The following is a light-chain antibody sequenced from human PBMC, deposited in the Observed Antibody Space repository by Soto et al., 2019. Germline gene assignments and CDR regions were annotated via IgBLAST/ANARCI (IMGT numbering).Light chain of an antibody. CDR3: QQRYSTPWT. CDR1: QTIHRY. J-gene: IGKJ1*01. CDR2: AAS. V-gene: IGKV1-39*01. Sequence: DIQMAQSPSSLSASVGDRVTIACRASQTIHRYLNWYQKKPGKAPTVLINAASSLQSGVPSRFRASGSETEFTLTRSRLQPAAFATYSCQQRYSTPWTFGQGPTVDVK.